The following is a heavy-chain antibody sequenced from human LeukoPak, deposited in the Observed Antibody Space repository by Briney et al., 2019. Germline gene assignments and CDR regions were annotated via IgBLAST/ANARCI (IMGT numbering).Heavy chain of an antibody. V-gene: IGHV6-1*01. Sequence: SQTLSLTFAISGDSVSSNSAAWNWIRQSPSRGLEWLGRTYYRSKWYNDYAVSVKSRITINPDTSKNQFSLQLNSVTPEDTAVYYCARDINYYDSSGYPYYFDYWGQGTLVTVSS. CDR2: TYYRSKWYN. CDR1: GDSVSSNSAA. CDR3: ARDINYYDSSGYPYYFDY. D-gene: IGHD3-22*01. J-gene: IGHJ4*02.